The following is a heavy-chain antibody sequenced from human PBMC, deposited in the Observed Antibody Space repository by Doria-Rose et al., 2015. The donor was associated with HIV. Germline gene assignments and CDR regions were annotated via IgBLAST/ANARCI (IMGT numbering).Heavy chain of an antibody. J-gene: IGHJ3*02. CDR1: GFTFSSFA. D-gene: IGHD6-25*01. V-gene: IGHV3-30*04. Sequence: LSCAASGFTFSSFAMHWVRQAPGKGLEWVAFISYDGSNKYYPDSVKGRFTVSRDNSKNTLYLQMNSLRTEDTAVYYCARDRGYFSSDATFDIWGQGAMVTV. CDR3: ARDRGYFSSDATFDI. CDR2: ISYDGSNK.